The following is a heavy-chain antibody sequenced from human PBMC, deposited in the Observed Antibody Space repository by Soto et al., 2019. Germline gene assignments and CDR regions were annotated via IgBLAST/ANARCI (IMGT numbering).Heavy chain of an antibody. CDR2: IYVGDST. Sequence: EVQLVEAGGGLVQPGGSLRLSCAASEFTVSSNYMSWVRQAPGKGLEWVSVIYVGDSTYYADSVKGRFTISRHNSKNTVYLQMNSLRGGDTAVYYCASALSGTSYMDVWGKGTTVTVSS. CDR1: EFTVSSNY. J-gene: IGHJ6*03. D-gene: IGHD3-10*01. CDR3: ASALSGTSYMDV. V-gene: IGHV3-53*04.